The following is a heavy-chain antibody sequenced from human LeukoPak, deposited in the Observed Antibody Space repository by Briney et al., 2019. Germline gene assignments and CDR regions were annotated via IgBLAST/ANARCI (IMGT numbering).Heavy chain of an antibody. V-gene: IGHV4-34*01. D-gene: IGHD6-19*01. J-gene: IGHJ4*02. CDR1: GGSFSGYY. CDR2: INHSGST. CDR3: ARCPSSGWSWGGDY. Sequence: SETLSLTCAVYGGSFSGYYWSWIRQPPGKRLEWIAEINHSGSTNYNPSLKSRVTISVDTSKNQFSLKLSSVTAADTAVYYCARCPSSGWSWGGDYWGQGTLVTVSS.